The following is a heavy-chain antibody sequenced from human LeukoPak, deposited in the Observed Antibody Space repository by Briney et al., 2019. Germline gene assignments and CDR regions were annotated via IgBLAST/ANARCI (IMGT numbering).Heavy chain of an antibody. CDR1: GGSISSGGYY. CDR3: VRGGCSSTSCYSFDP. D-gene: IGHD2-2*01. CDR2: IYHSGST. J-gene: IGHJ5*02. V-gene: IGHV4-30-2*01. Sequence: SETLSLTCTVSGGSISSGGYYWSWIRQPPGKGLEWIGYIYHSGSTYYNPSLKSRVTISVDRSKNQFSLKLSSVTAADTAVYYCVRGGCSSTSCYSFDPWGQGTLVTVSS.